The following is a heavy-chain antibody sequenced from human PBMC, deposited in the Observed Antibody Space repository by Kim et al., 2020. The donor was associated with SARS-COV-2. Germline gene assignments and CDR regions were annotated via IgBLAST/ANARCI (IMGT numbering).Heavy chain of an antibody. CDR3: ARQGGYGMDV. V-gene: IGHV4-39*01. J-gene: IGHJ6*02. CDR2: IYYSGST. D-gene: IGHD3-16*01. CDR1: GGSISSSSYY. Sequence: SETLSLTCTVSGGSISSSSYYWGWIRQPPGKGLEWIGSIYYSGSTYYNPSIKSRVTISVDTSKNQFSLKLSSVTAADTAVYYCARQGGYGMDVWGQGTTVPVSS.